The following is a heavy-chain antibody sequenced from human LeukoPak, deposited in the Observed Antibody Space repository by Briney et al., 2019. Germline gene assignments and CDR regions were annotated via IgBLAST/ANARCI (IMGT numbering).Heavy chain of an antibody. CDR3: ARDAYYDGSGCFDY. J-gene: IGHJ4*02. Sequence: GRSLRLSCAASGCTFSSYAMHWVRQAPGKGLEWVAVISYDGSNKYYADSVKGRFTISRDNSKNTLYLQMNSLRAEDTAVYYCARDAYYDGSGCFDYWGQGTLVTVSS. D-gene: IGHD3-22*01. CDR2: ISYDGSNK. CDR1: GCTFSSYA. V-gene: IGHV3-30-3*01.